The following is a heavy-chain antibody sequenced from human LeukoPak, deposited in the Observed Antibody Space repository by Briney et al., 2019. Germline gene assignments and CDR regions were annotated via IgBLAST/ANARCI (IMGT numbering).Heavy chain of an antibody. CDR3: ARRPFSSTSSNYYYYGMDV. CDR1: GASISAFY. V-gene: IGHV4-59*08. D-gene: IGHD2-2*01. J-gene: IGHJ6*02. CDR2: IHFSGTT. Sequence: SETLSLTCTVSGASISAFYWSWFRQPPGKGLEWIGYIHFSGTTKYNPSLKSRVTISVDTSKNQFSLKLSSVTAADTAVYYCARRPFSSTSSNYYYYGMDVWGQGTTVTVSS.